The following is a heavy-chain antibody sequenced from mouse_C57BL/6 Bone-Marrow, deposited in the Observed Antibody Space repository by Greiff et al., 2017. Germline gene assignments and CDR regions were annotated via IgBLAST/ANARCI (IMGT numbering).Heavy chain of an antibody. CDR1: GFTFSDYG. V-gene: IGHV5-17*01. CDR2: ISSGSSTI. D-gene: IGHD2-2*01. J-gene: IGHJ3*01. Sequence: DVMLVESGGGLVKPGGSLKLSCAASGFTFSDYGLHWVRQAPEKGLKWVAYISSGSSTIYYTDTVKGRFTISRANARNTLFLQMTSLMSDDTAMYYCARGDYAYEGAWFAYWGQGTLVTVSA. CDR3: ARGDYAYEGAWFAY.